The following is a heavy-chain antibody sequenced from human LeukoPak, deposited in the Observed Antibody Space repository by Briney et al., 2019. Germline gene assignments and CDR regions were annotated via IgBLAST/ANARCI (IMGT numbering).Heavy chain of an antibody. D-gene: IGHD1-1*01. CDR3: ARDGLERPVYYYYYYMDV. V-gene: IGHV1-2*02. Sequence: ASVKVSCKASEYTFTGYYMHWVRQAPGQGLEWMGWINPNSGGTNYAQKFQGRVTMTRDTSISTAYMELSRLRSDDTAVYYCARDGLERPVYYYYYYMDVWGKGTTVTVSS. J-gene: IGHJ6*03. CDR2: INPNSGGT. CDR1: EYTFTGYY.